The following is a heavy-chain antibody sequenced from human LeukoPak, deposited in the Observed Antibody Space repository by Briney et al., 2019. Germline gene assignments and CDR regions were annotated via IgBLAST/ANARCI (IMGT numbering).Heavy chain of an antibody. CDR3: ARDRGVRGEMDF. CDR2: ILHSGST. CDR1: GYSISSAYY. J-gene: IGHJ4*02. Sequence: SETLSLTCAVSGYSISSAYYWGWIRQPPGKGLEWIRSILHSGSTYYNPSLKSRVTKSVDTSKNHFSLKLTSVTAADTAVYYCARDRGVRGEMDFWGQGTLVTVSS. V-gene: IGHV4-38-2*02. D-gene: IGHD3-10*01.